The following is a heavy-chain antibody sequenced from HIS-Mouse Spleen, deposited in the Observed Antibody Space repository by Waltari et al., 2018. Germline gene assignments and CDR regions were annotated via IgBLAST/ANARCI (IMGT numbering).Heavy chain of an antibody. J-gene: IGHJ4*02. CDR1: AGSFSGYY. Sequence: QVQLQQWGAGLLKPSETLSLTCAVYAGSFSGYYWSWIRQPPGKGLEWIGEINHRGSTNYNPSLKSRVTISVDTSKNQFSLKLSSVTAADTAVYYCARVADYWGQGTLVTVSS. V-gene: IGHV4-34*01. CDR3: ARVADY. CDR2: INHRGST.